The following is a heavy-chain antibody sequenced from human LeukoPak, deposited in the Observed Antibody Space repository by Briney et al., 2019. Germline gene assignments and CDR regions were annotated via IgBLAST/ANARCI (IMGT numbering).Heavy chain of an antibody. J-gene: IGHJ3*02. CDR3: ARVEGSSWYNGAFDI. CDR2: IYTSGST. V-gene: IGHV4-4*07. D-gene: IGHD6-13*01. Sequence: SETLSLTCTVSGGSISSYYWSWIRQPAGKGLEWIGRIYTSGSTNYNPSLKSRVTISVDTSKNQFSLKLSSVTAADTAVYYCARVEGSSWYNGAFDIWGQGTMVTVSS. CDR1: GGSISSYY.